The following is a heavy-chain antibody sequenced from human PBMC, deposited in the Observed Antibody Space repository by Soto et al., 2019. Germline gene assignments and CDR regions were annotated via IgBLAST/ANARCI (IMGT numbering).Heavy chain of an antibody. J-gene: IGHJ4*02. CDR1: GGSISSSGYY. Sequence: QLQLQESGPGLVKPSETLSLTCTVSGGSISSSGYYWGWIRQPPGKGLEWIGSFYYSGITYYNPSLKSRVTVSVDTPKNQFSLKLISLTAADTAVYYCAIHYGAAVFDYWGQGTLVTVSS. CDR3: AIHYGAAVFDY. CDR2: FYYSGIT. D-gene: IGHD6-13*01. V-gene: IGHV4-39*01.